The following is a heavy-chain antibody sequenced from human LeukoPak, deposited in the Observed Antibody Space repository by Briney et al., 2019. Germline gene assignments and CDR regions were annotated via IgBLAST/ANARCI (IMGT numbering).Heavy chain of an antibody. D-gene: IGHD4-17*01. Sequence: SVKVSCKASGGTFSSYAISWVRQAPGQGLEWMGGIIPIFGTANYAQTFQGRVTITADKSTSTAYMELSSLRSEDTAVYYCARLEDYGDYQGWFDPWGQGTLVTVSS. CDR1: GGTFSSYA. CDR3: ARLEDYGDYQGWFDP. CDR2: IIPIFGTA. J-gene: IGHJ5*02. V-gene: IGHV1-69*06.